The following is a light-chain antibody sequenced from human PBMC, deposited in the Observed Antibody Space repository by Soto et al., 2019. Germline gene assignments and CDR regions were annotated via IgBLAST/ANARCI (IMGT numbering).Light chain of an antibody. CDR3: QRYNHWPQT. Sequence: VITQAPATPSVSPGERATLSCMASQAINNNVAWYQLKDGQVPILVIYGESTRATPLPARFSGSGYGTEFTLIIRRLQCEDFVEFQRQRYNHWPQTFRKGAKVDIK. J-gene: IGKJ1*01. CDR1: QAINNN. V-gene: IGKV3-15*01. CDR2: GES.